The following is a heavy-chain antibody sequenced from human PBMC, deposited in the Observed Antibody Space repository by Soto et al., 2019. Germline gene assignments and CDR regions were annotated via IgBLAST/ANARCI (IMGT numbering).Heavy chain of an antibody. CDR2: ISNDGSDT. J-gene: IGHJ5*02. CDR3: VIDRPHNWFDP. CDR1: GFTFSNHW. V-gene: IGHV3-74*03. Sequence: EVQVVESGGGLVQSGGSLRLSCAASGFTFSNHWMHWVRQAPGKGPVWVSRISNDGSDTTYADSVKGRFTISRDNAKNTVDLQMNSLRAEDTAVYHCVIDRPHNWFDPWGQGTPVTVSS.